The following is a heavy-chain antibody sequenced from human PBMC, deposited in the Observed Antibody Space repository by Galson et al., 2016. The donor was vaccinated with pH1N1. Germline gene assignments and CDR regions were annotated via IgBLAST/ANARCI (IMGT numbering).Heavy chain of an antibody. V-gene: IGHV1-2*02. CDR1: GYTFTAHY. CDR3: ARIARGTSVFDY. D-gene: IGHD3-16*01. Sequence: SVKVSCKASGYTFTAHYVHWVRQAPGQGLEWMGWINPDSGATHYAQNFQGRVTLTRDTSITTVHMELSSLRPDDTALYSCARIARGTSVFDYWGQGPLVTVSS. CDR2: INPDSGAT. J-gene: IGHJ4*02.